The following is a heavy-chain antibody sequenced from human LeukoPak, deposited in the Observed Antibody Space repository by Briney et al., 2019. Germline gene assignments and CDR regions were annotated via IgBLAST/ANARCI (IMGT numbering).Heavy chain of an antibody. D-gene: IGHD3-22*01. J-gene: IGHJ1*01. V-gene: IGHV3-21*01. CDR1: VFTVSSNS. CDR2: ISSSSGYI. Sequence: GGSLRLSCAASVFTVSSNSMSWVRQAPGKGLEWVSSISSSSGYIYYADSVKGRFTVSRDNAKNSLYLQMNSLRAEDTAVYYCARDLSAGYSPTEYFQHWGQGTLVTVSS. CDR3: ARDLSAGYSPTEYFQH.